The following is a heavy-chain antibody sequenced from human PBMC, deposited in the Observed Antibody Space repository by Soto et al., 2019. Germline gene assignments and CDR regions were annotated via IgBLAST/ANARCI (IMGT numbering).Heavy chain of an antibody. CDR2: IYYSGTT. Sequence: QVQLQESGPGLVKPSDTLSLTCAVSGYSISSSNWWGWIRQPPGKGLEWIGYIYYSGTTYYNPSLKSRVTMASDTSKNQFSLKLTSVTAVDTAVYYCARREIQGPIDYWRQGPLVTVSS. V-gene: IGHV4-28*01. CDR1: GYSISSSNW. CDR3: ARREIQGPIDY. J-gene: IGHJ4*02. D-gene: IGHD1-26*01.